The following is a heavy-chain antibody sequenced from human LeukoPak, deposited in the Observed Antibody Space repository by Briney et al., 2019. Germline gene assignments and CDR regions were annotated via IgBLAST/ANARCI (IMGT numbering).Heavy chain of an antibody. CDR2: TSWNGGSA. D-gene: IGHD3-16*01. CDR3: ARGSAAMIN. Sequence: GGSLRLSCIASGTTLDDYGMTWVRQAPGKGLEWVSGTSWNGGSAGYAGSVKGRFTVSRDKAKNTLYLEMNSLRVEDTAVYFCARGSAAMINWGQGTPVTVSS. V-gene: IGHV3-20*04. CDR1: GTTLDDYG. J-gene: IGHJ4*02.